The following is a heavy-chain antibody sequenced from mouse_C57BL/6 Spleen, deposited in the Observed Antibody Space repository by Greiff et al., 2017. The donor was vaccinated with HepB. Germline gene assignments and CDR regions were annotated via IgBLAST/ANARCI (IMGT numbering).Heavy chain of an antibody. Sequence: EVKLQESGPGLVKPSQSLSLTCSVTGYSITSGYYWNWIRQFPGNKLEWMGYISYDGSNNYNPSLKNRISITRDTSKNQFFLKLNSVTTEDTATYYCARLLLRSRYFDVWGTGTTVTVSS. CDR3: ARLLLRSRYFDV. V-gene: IGHV3-6*01. J-gene: IGHJ1*03. CDR1: GYSITSGYY. CDR2: ISYDGSN. D-gene: IGHD1-1*01.